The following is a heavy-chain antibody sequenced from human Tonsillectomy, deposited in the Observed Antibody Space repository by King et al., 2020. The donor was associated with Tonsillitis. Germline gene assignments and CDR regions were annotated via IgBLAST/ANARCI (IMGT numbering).Heavy chain of an antibody. D-gene: IGHD6-19*01. CDR3: AKLQAASGWSVSGYFFDH. Sequence: VQLVESGGGLVQPGGSLSLSCAASGFTFSGYWMSWVRQAPGEGLEWVAHIKQDGSEKYYVDSLKGRFTISRDNAKNSLYLQMNSLRAEDTAVYYCAKLQAASGWSVSGYFFDHWGQGTLVTVSS. J-gene: IGHJ4*02. CDR2: IKQDGSEK. CDR1: GFTFSGYW. V-gene: IGHV3-7*01.